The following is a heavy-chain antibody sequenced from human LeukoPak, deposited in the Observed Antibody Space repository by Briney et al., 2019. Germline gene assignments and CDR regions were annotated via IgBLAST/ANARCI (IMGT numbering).Heavy chain of an antibody. CDR1: GGTFSSYA. Sequence: SVKVSCKASGGTFSSYAISWARQAPGQGLEWMGGIIPIFGTANYAQKFQGRVTITADESTSTAYMELSSLRSEDTAVYYCARDHRSGYYKNYYGMGVWGQGTTVTVSS. V-gene: IGHV1-69*13. CDR3: ARDHRSGYYKNYYGMGV. J-gene: IGHJ6*02. D-gene: IGHD3-3*01. CDR2: IIPIFGTA.